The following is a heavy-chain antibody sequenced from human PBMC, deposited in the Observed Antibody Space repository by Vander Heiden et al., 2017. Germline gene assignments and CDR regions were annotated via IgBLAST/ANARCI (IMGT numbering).Heavy chain of an antibody. V-gene: IGHV1-8*01. Sequence: QVQLVQSGAEVKKPGASVKVSCTASGYTFTSYDINGGRQATGQGLEWMGWMNPNSGNTGYAQKFQGRVTMTRNTAISTAYMELSSLRSEDTAVYYCARWSGDSSGWYEFNWFDPWGQGTLVTVSS. J-gene: IGHJ5*02. CDR1: GYTFTSYD. CDR3: ARWSGDSSGWYEFNWFDP. D-gene: IGHD6-19*01. CDR2: MNPNSGNT.